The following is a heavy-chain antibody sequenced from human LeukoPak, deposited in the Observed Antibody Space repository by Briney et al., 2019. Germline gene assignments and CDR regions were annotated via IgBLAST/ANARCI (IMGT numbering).Heavy chain of an antibody. CDR2: IYPGDSDT. Sequence: GESLKISCKGSEYSFTSYWIGWVRQMPGKGLEWMGIIYPGDSDTRYSPSFQGQVTISADKSISTAYLQWSSLRASDTAMYYCARLRIVGATGHYYYMDVWGKGTTVTISS. D-gene: IGHD1-26*01. CDR3: ARLRIVGATGHYYYMDV. J-gene: IGHJ6*03. CDR1: EYSFTSYW. V-gene: IGHV5-51*01.